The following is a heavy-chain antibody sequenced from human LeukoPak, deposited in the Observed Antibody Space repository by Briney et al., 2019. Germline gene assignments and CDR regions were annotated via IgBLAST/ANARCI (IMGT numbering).Heavy chain of an antibody. CDR3: ARRSVAGSLDY. CDR1: GFTFSSYA. Sequence: GRSLRLSCAASGFTFSSYAMHWVRQAPGKGLEWVAVISYDRSNKYYADSVKGRFTISRDNSKNTLYLQMNSLRAEDTAVYYCARRSVAGSLDYWGQGTLVTVSS. D-gene: IGHD6-19*01. J-gene: IGHJ4*02. CDR2: ISYDRSNK. V-gene: IGHV3-30*01.